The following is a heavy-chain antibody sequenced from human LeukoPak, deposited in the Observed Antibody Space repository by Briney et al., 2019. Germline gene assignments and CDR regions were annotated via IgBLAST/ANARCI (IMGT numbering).Heavy chain of an antibody. CDR2: FYYSGST. J-gene: IGHJ4*02. CDR1: GGSISSYY. Sequence: SETLSLTCTVSGGSISSYYWSWIRQPPGKGLEWIGYFYYSGSTNYNPSLKSRVTISVDTSKNQFSLKLSSVTAADTAVYYCARDRGDGYNRHFDYWGQGTLVTVSS. V-gene: IGHV4-59*01. CDR3: ARDRGDGYNRHFDY. D-gene: IGHD5-12*01.